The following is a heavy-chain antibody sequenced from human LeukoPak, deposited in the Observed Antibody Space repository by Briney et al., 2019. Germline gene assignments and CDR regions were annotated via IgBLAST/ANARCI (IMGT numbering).Heavy chain of an antibody. Sequence: ASVKVSCKASGYTFTNYFIHWVRQAPGQGLEWMGIINPSGGSTSYAQKFQGTVTMTRDTSTNTVYMELSSLRSEDTAVYYCAREYSNARAFDYWGQRTLVTVSS. CDR3: AREYSNARAFDY. J-gene: IGHJ4*02. CDR1: GYTFTNYF. CDR2: INPSGGST. V-gene: IGHV1-46*01. D-gene: IGHD4-11*01.